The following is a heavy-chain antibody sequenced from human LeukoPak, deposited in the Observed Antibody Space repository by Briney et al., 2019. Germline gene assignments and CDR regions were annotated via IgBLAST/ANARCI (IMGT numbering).Heavy chain of an antibody. CDR1: GFTFSIYS. CDR3: AKPAKTDYADY. J-gene: IGHJ4*02. Sequence: GGSLRLSCAASGFTFSIYSMNWVRQAPGKGLEWVSSINTSGGSTYYADSVKGRFTISRDNSKSTLYLQMNSLRAADTALYYCAKPAKTDYADYWGQGTLVTVSS. CDR2: INTSGGST. D-gene: IGHD1-14*01. V-gene: IGHV3-23*01.